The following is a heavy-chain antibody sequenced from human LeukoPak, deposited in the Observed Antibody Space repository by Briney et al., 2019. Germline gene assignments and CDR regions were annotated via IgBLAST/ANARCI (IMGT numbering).Heavy chain of an antibody. Sequence: PSQTLSLTCTVSGGSISSYYWSWIRQPPGKGLEWIGYIYYSGSTNYNPSLKSRVTISVDTSKNQFSLKLSSVTAADTAVYYCARRRPYDFWSGYYEYGMDVWGQGTTVTVSS. CDR1: GGSISSYY. D-gene: IGHD3-3*01. CDR2: IYYSGST. V-gene: IGHV4-59*08. J-gene: IGHJ6*02. CDR3: ARRRPYDFWSGYYEYGMDV.